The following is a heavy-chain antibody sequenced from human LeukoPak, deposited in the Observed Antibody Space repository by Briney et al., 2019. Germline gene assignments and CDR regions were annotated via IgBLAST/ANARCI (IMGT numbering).Heavy chain of an antibody. CDR3: ARDLGCSGGSWCY. D-gene: IGHD2-15*01. V-gene: IGHV1-69*01. J-gene: IGHJ4*02. Sequence: SVKVSCKASGGTFSSYAISWVRQAPAQGLEWMGGIIPIFGTANYAQKFQGRVTITADESTSTAHMELSSLRSEDTAVYYCARDLGCSGGSWCYWGQGTLVTVSS. CDR2: IIPIFGTA. CDR1: GGTFSSYA.